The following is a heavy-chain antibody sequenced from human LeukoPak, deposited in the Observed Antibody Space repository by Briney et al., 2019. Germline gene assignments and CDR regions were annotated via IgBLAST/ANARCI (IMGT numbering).Heavy chain of an antibody. V-gene: IGHV4-34*01. J-gene: IGHJ5*02. D-gene: IGHD2-2*01. CDR2: INHSGST. Sequence: SETLSLTCAVYGGSFSGYYWSWICQPPGKGLEWIGVINHSGSTNYNPSLKSRVTISVDTSKNQFSLKLSSVTAADTAVYYCAREMFIVVVPAYPNWFDPWGQGTLVTVSS. CDR1: GGSFSGYY. CDR3: AREMFIVVVPAYPNWFDP.